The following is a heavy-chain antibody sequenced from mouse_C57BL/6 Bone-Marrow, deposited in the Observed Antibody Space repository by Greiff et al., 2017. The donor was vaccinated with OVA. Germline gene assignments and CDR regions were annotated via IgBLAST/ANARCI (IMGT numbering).Heavy chain of an antibody. J-gene: IGHJ1*03. CDR1: GYTFTSYG. V-gene: IGHV1-81*01. Sequence: QVQLKQSGAELARPGASVKLSCKASGYTFTSYGVSWVKQRPGQGLEWIGEIYPRSSNTYYNEKFKGKATLTADKSSSTAYLELRSLTSEDSAVYFCAREGSGDGWYFDVWGTGTTVTVSS. CDR2: IYPRSSNT. D-gene: IGHD3-3*01. CDR3: AREGSGDGWYFDV.